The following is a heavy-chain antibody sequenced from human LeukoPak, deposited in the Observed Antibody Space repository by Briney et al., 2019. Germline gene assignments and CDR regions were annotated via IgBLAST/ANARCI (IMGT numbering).Heavy chain of an antibody. D-gene: IGHD3-22*01. J-gene: IGHJ4*02. CDR1: GVSHSLYY. V-gene: IGHV4-59*01. CDR3: ARGRKSYYDTPFYY. Sequence: SETLSPTRTFSGVSHSLYYWICMTQPPGKGLEWIGYIHYSGSTNYNPSLKSRVTISVDTAKNQFSLKLSSVTAADTAVYYCARGRKSYYDTPFYYWGQGTLVTVSS. CDR2: IHYSGST.